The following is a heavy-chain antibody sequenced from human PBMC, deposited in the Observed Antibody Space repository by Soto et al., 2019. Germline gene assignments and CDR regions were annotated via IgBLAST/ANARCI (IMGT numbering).Heavy chain of an antibody. Sequence: PSETLSLTCTVSGGSISSGGYYWSWIRQHPGKGLEWIGYIYYSGSTYYTPSLKSRVTISLDTSKNQFSLKLSSVTAADTAVYYCASSYSSSWYVYGGQGTLVTVYS. D-gene: IGHD6-13*01. CDR2: IYYSGST. CDR1: GGSISSGGYY. V-gene: IGHV4-31*03. J-gene: IGHJ4*02. CDR3: ASSYSSSWYVY.